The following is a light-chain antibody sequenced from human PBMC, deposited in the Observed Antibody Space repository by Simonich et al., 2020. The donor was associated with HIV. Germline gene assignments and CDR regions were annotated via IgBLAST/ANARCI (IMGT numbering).Light chain of an antibody. Sequence: DIQMTQSPSTLSASVGDRVTITCRASQSISSWLAWYQQKPGKAPKLLIYKASSLESGVPSRFSGSGSGTEFTLTISSLQPDDFATYYCQQYSNYSRTFCQGTKVDFK. CDR2: KAS. CDR1: QSISSW. J-gene: IGKJ1*01. CDR3: QQYSNYSRT. V-gene: IGKV1-5*03.